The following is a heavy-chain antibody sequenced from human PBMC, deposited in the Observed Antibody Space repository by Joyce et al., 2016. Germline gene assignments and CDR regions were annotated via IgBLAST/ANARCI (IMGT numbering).Heavy chain of an antibody. V-gene: IGHV3-33*01. CDR2: IWYDGSHE. CDR1: GFKFNMYA. D-gene: IGHD3-10*02. J-gene: IGHJ6*02. CDR3: ARPHDVGYQYYGLDV. Sequence: QMQLVESGGGVVQPGRSLRLSCVASGFKFNMYAIHWVRQAPGKGREWVAVIWYDGSHENYIDSVKGRFTITRDNSKNTLYLQMNSLRVEDTAVYYCARPHDVGYQYYGLDVWGQGTTVTVS.